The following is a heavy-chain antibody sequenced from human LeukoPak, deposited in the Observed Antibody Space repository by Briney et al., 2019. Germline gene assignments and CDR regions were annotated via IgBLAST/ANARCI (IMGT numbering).Heavy chain of an antibody. D-gene: IGHD3-3*01. J-gene: IGHJ5*02. CDR1: GYTSRNFA. Sequence: GASVKVSCKTSGYTSRNFAINWVRQAPGQGLEWMGWISAYNGNTNYAQKFQGRVTITADESTSTAYMELSSLRSEDTAVYYCARCYDLWSGYYRWLDPWGQGTLVTVSS. CDR2: ISAYNGNT. CDR3: ARCYDLWSGYYRWLDP. V-gene: IGHV1-18*01.